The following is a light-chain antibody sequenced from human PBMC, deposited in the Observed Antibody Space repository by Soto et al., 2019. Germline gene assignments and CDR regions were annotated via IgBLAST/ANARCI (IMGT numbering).Light chain of an antibody. CDR1: SSNIGSNT. Sequence: QAVVTQPPSASGTPGQRVTISCSGSSSNIGSNTVNWYQQLPGTAPKLLMYTNNQRPSGVPDRFSGSKSGTSASLAISGLQSEDEADYYCAAWDDSLSGVVFGGGTQLTVL. V-gene: IGLV1-44*01. CDR2: TNN. CDR3: AAWDDSLSGVV. J-gene: IGLJ2*01.